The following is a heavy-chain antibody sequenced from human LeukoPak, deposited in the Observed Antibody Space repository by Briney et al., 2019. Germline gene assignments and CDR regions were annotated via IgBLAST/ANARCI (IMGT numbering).Heavy chain of an antibody. CDR3: ARFIAAPYYFDY. V-gene: IGHV3-21*01. CDR2: ISSSRSYI. Sequence: KTGGSLRLSCAASGFTFSSYSMNWVRQAPGKGLEWVSFISSSRSYIYYADSVKGRFTISRDNAKNSPYLQMNSLRAEDTAVYYCARFIAAPYYFDYWGRGTLVTVSS. CDR1: GFTFSSYS. D-gene: IGHD6-13*01. J-gene: IGHJ4*02.